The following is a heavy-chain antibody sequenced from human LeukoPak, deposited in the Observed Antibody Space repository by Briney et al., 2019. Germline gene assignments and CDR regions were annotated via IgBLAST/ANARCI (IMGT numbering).Heavy chain of an antibody. J-gene: IGHJ4*02. D-gene: IGHD3-10*01. Sequence: ASVKVSCKASGYTFTSYGISWVRQAPGQGLEWMGWISAYNGNTNYAQKLQGRVTMTTDTSTSTAYMELRSLRSDDTAVYYCARIGSRITMVRGVPFDYWGQGILVTVSS. CDR2: ISAYNGNT. CDR3: ARIGSRITMVRGVPFDY. V-gene: IGHV1-18*04. CDR1: GYTFTSYG.